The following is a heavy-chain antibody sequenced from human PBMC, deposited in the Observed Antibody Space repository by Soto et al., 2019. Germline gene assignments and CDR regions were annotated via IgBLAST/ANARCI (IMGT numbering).Heavy chain of an antibody. CDR3: ATGPKYYYQGLDV. V-gene: IGHV4-59*01. CDR2: IYDSGST. Sequence: PSETLSLTCTVSGDSINNYYWTWIRQPPGKGLEWIGYIYDSGSTSYNPSLKSRLTISVDTSKNQFSLRLKSVTAADTAVYYCATGPKYYYQGLDVWGQGTTATVSS. J-gene: IGHJ6*02. CDR1: GDSINNYY.